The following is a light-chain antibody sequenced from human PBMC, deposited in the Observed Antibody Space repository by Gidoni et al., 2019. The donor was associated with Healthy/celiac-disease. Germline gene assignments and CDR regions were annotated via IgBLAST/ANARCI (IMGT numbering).Light chain of an antibody. CDR2: QDS. J-gene: IGLJ1*01. V-gene: IGLV3-1*01. CDR1: KLGDKY. Sequence: SYELTQPPSVSVSPGQTASITCSGDKLGDKYACWYQQKPGQSPVLVLYQDSKRPSGIPERFSGSNSGNTATLTISGTQAMDEADYYCQAWDSSTQGVFGTGTKVTVL. CDR3: QAWDSSTQGV.